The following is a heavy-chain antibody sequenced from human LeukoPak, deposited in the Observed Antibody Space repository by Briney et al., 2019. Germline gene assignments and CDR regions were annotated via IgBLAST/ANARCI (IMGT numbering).Heavy chain of an antibody. V-gene: IGHV1-69*01. J-gene: IGHJ5*02. CDR3: AWEQEYCGGDCSLPNNWFDP. CDR2: IIPIFGTA. CDR1: GGTFSSYA. Sequence: GASVKVSCKASGGTFSSYAISWVRQAPGQGLEWMGGIIPIFGTANYAQKFQGRVTITADESTSTAYMELSSLRSEDTAVYYCAWEQEYCGGDCSLPNNWFDPWAREPWSPSPQ. D-gene: IGHD2-21*02.